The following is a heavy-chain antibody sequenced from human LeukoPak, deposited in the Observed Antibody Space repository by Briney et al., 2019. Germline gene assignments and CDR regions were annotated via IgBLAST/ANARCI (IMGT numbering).Heavy chain of an antibody. D-gene: IGHD3-16*01. J-gene: IGHJ4*02. Sequence: GGSLRLSCAASGFTFSSYGMHWVRQAPGKGLEWVAVISYDGSNKYYADSVKGRFTISRDNSKNTLYLQMNSLRAEDTAVYYCAKIPGGFDYWGQGTLVTASS. CDR1: GFTFSSYG. CDR3: AKIPGGFDY. V-gene: IGHV3-30*18. CDR2: ISYDGSNK.